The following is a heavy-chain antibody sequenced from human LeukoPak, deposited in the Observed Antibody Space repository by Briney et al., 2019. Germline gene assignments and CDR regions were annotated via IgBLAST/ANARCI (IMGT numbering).Heavy chain of an antibody. CDR3: ARDGAIAVAGFDY. CDR1: GFTFSSYA. J-gene: IGHJ4*02. CDR2: ISYDGSNK. D-gene: IGHD6-19*01. Sequence: GRSLRLSCAASGFTFSSYAMHWVRQAPGKGLEWVAVISYDGSNKYYADSVKGRFTISRDNSKNTLYLQMNSLRAEDTAVYYCARDGAIAVAGFDYWGQGTLVTVSP. V-gene: IGHV3-30*04.